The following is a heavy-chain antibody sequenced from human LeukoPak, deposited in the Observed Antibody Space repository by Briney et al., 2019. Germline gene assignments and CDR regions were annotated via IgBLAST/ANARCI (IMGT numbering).Heavy chain of an antibody. J-gene: IGHJ5*02. CDR1: GYTFTGYY. Sequence: ASVKVSCKASGYTFTGYYMHWVRQAPGQGLEWMGWINPNSGGTNYAQKFQGRVTMTRDTSISTAYMELSRLRSDDTAVYYCARPHMVAVAGTRSWFDPWGQGTLVTVSS. CDR2: INPNSGGT. CDR3: ARPHMVAVAGTRSWFDP. V-gene: IGHV1-2*02. D-gene: IGHD6-19*01.